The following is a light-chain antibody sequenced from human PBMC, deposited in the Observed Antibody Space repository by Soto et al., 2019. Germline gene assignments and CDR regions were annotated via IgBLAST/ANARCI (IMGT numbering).Light chain of an antibody. CDR1: SGDIGGYNY. V-gene: IGLV2-14*03. Sequence: QSVLTQPASVSGSPGQSIAISCTGTSGDIGGYNYVSWYQQHPSRAPKLMIYDVSNRPSGVSTRFSGSKSDNTASLTISGLQPEDEGDYYCLSYTTSSTYVFGTGTKVTVL. CDR2: DVS. CDR3: LSYTTSSTYV. J-gene: IGLJ1*01.